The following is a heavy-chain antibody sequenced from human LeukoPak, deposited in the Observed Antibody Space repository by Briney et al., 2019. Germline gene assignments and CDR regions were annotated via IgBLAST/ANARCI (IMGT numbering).Heavy chain of an antibody. D-gene: IGHD4-11*01. CDR3: AKWPFRHYTQGGSIDY. J-gene: IGHJ4*02. CDR1: GFTFSTYS. CDR2: ISSNNRYI. Sequence: GGSLRLSCAASGFTFSTYSMNWVRQAPGKGLEWVSSISSNNRYIYYADSVKGRFTISRDNAKNSLYLQMNSLRVEDTALYYCAKWPFRHYTQGGSIDYWGQGTLVTVSS. V-gene: IGHV3-21*04.